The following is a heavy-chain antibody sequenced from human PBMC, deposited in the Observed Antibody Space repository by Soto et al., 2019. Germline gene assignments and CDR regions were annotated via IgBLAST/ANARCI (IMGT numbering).Heavy chain of an antibody. D-gene: IGHD6-19*01. V-gene: IGHV1-18*01. CDR3: ARVSGYSSGWYYFDY. J-gene: IGHJ4*02. CDR1: GYTFTNFG. CDR2: INANSGNT. Sequence: ASVKVSCTASGYTFTNFGISWVRQAPGQGLEWMGWINANSGNTNYAQKFQGRVTMTRDTSISTAYMELSRLRSDDTAVYYCARVSGYSSGWYYFDYWGQGTLVTVSS.